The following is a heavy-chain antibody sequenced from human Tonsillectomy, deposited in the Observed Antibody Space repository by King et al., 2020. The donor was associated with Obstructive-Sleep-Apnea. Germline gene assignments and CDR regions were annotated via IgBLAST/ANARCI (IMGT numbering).Heavy chain of an antibody. V-gene: IGHV3-30*18. D-gene: IGHD2-2*01. CDR3: AKSGNTSCPFDY. CDR2: ISYDGSNK. Sequence: VQLVESGGGVVQPGRSLRLSCAASGFTFSNYGMHWVRQAPGKGLEWVALISYDGSNKYYADSVKGRFTISRDNPKNTLYLQMNSLKAEDTAVYYCAKSGNTSCPFDYWGQGTLVTVSS. J-gene: IGHJ4*02. CDR1: GFTFSNYG.